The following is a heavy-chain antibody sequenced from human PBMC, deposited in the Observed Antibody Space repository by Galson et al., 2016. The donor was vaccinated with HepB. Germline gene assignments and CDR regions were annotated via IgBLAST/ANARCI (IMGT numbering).Heavy chain of an antibody. CDR1: GFSLTSSGMC. D-gene: IGHD5-18*01. CDR2: VDSDGNE. V-gene: IGHV2-70*01. Sequence: PALVKPTQTLTLTCTFSGFSLTSSGMCVSWIRQSPGRALEWPALVDSDGNERFSTSLRTRLTISKDTSKNQVVLTMINMDPVDTATYYCARIPGYSYGDDYFDSWGQGTLVAVPS. CDR3: ARIPGYSYGDDYFDS. J-gene: IGHJ4*02.